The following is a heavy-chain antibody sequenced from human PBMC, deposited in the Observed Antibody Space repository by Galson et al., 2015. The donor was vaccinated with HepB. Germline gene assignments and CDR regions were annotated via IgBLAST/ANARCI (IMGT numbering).Heavy chain of an antibody. D-gene: IGHD2-15*01. Sequence: SVKVSCKASGYTFSSYSITWVRQAPGQGPEWMGWISAYNRYTNYAQKFQGRVTMTTGKSTNTAYMELRRLRSDDTAVYYCARGGVVAVVGANLNNWFDPWGQGTLVTVSS. CDR3: ARGGVVAVVGANLNNWFDP. V-gene: IGHV1-18*01. CDR1: GYTFSSYS. CDR2: ISAYNRYT. J-gene: IGHJ5*02.